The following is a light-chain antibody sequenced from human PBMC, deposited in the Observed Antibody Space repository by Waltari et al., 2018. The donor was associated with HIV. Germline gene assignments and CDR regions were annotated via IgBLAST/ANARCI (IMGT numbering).Light chain of an antibody. CDR1: SSNIGKNF. CDR3: GTWDSSLSGVV. V-gene: IGLV1-51*01. CDR2: DNN. J-gene: IGLJ2*01. Sequence: QSVLTQPPSVSAAPGQKVTISCSGSSSNIGKNFVSWFKQLPGTAPKPLIYDNNKRPSGIPDRFSGSKSGTSATLGITGLQTWDEADYYCGTWDSSLSGVVFGGGTKLTVL.